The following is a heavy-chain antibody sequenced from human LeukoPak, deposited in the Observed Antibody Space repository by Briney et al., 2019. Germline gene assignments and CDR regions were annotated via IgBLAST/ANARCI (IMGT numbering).Heavy chain of an antibody. CDR2: INPNSGGT. V-gene: IGHV1-2*02. J-gene: IGHJ3*02. CDR1: GYTFTSYY. D-gene: IGHD3-22*01. Sequence: ASVKVSCKASGYTFTSYYMHWVRQAPGQGLEWMGWINPNSGGTNYAQKFQGRVTMTRDTSISTAYMELTSLRSDDTAVYYCARESPRSGYYYGDDAFDIWGQGTMVTVSS. CDR3: ARESPRSGYYYGDDAFDI.